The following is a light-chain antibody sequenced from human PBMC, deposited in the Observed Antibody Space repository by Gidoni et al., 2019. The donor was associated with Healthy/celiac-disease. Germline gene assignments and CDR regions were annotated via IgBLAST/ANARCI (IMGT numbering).Light chain of an antibody. CDR2: EVS. CDR3: SSYAGSNNFWV. J-gene: IGLJ3*02. V-gene: IGLV2-8*01. Sequence: QSALTPPPSASGSPGQSVTISCTGTSSDVGGYQYVSWYRQYPGKAPKLMIYEVSKRPSGVPDRFSGSKSGNTASLTVSGLQAEDEADYYCSSYAGSNNFWVFGGGTKLTVL. CDR1: SSDVGGYQY.